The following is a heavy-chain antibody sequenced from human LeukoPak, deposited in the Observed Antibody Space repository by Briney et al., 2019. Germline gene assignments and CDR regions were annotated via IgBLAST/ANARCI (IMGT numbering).Heavy chain of an antibody. J-gene: IGHJ4*02. CDR2: ITSSGNTI. CDR1: GFTFRSYE. D-gene: IGHD3-22*01. V-gene: IGHV3-48*03. CDR3: ARANYYDISGYDY. Sequence: GGSLRLSCAASGFTFRSYEMNWVRQAPGKGLEWVSYITSSGNTIYYADSVKGRFTISRDNAKNSLYLEMNSLRAEDTAVYYCARANYYDISGYDYWGQGTLVTVSS.